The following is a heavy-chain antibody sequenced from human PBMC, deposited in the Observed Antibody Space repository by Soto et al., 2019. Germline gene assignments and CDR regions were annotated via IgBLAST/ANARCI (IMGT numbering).Heavy chain of an antibody. CDR2: ISGSGGST. CDR1: GFTFSSYA. D-gene: IGHD6-13*01. V-gene: IGHV3-23*01. CDR3: AKGPGIAAAGTSSYYFDY. J-gene: IGHJ4*02. Sequence: GGSLRLSCAASGFTFSSYAMSWVRQAPGKGLEWVSAISGSGGSTYYADSVKGRFTISRDNSKNTLYLQMNSLRAEDTAVYYCAKGPGIAAAGTSSYYFDYWGQGTLVTVSS.